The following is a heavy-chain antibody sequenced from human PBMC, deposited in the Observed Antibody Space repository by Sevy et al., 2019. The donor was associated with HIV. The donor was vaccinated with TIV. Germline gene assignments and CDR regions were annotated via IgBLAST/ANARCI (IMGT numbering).Heavy chain of an antibody. CDR3: AISPGYCSGGSCSFDY. J-gene: IGHJ4*02. Sequence: SETLSLTCTVSGGSVSSGSYYWSWIRQPPGKGLEWIGYIYYSGSTNYHPSLKSRVTISVDTSKNQFSLKLTSVTAADTAVYYCAISPGYCSGGSCSFDYWGQGTLVTVSS. D-gene: IGHD2-15*01. CDR2: IYYSGST. V-gene: IGHV4-61*01. CDR1: GGSVSSGSYY.